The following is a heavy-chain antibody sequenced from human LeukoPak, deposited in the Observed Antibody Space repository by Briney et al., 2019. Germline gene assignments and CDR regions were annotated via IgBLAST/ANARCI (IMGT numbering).Heavy chain of an antibody. J-gene: IGHJ4*02. D-gene: IGHD6-13*01. CDR3: ARRNRYTWYSFDY. CDR1: GYGFTTSW. CDR2: IDPSDSYN. Sequence: GEPLKISCKGFGYGFTTSWITWVRQMRGKGLEWMGRIDPSDSYNNYSPSFQGHVTISVDKSISTAFLQWSSLKASDTAMYYCARRNRYTWYSFDYWGQGTLVTVSS. V-gene: IGHV5-10-1*01.